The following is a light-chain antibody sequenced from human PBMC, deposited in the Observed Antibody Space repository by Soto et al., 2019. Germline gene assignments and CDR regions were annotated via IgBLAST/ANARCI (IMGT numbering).Light chain of an antibody. CDR2: EVS. CDR1: SSDVGGYNY. CDR3: SSYTSSSTLV. Sequence: QSALTQPASVSGSPGQSITISCTGTSSDVGGYNYVSWYQQHPGKAPKLMIYEVSNRPSGVSKRFSGSKSGNTASLTISGLQAEDEAHYYCSSYTSSSTLVFGTGTKVTVL. V-gene: IGLV2-14*01. J-gene: IGLJ1*01.